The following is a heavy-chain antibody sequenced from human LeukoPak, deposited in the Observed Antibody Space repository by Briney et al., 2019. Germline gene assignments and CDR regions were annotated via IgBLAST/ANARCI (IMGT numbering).Heavy chain of an antibody. CDR2: IYPGDSDT. Sequence: GESLKISCEGSGYTFTSYWIAWVRQMPGKGLEWMGIIYPGDSDTRYSPSFQGQATISAEKSISTAYLQWSSLKASDTAMYYCARHGVDPGSNMDVWGKGTTVTVSS. CDR1: GYTFTSYW. D-gene: IGHD5-12*01. V-gene: IGHV5-51*01. J-gene: IGHJ6*03. CDR3: ARHGVDPGSNMDV.